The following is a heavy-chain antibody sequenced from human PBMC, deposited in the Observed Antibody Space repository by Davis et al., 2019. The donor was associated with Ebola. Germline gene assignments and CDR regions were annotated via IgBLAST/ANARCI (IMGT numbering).Heavy chain of an antibody. CDR2: INPNSGAT. V-gene: IGHV1-2*06. CDR3: ARDLSPNYGLDV. CDR1: GYTFTGYF. J-gene: IGHJ6*04. Sequence: ASVKVSCKASGYTFTGYFMHWVRQVPGQGLEWMGRINPNSGATNYAQNFQGRITMTRDTSISTAYMELTSLRSDDTAIYYCARDLSPNYGLDVWGKGTTVTVSS.